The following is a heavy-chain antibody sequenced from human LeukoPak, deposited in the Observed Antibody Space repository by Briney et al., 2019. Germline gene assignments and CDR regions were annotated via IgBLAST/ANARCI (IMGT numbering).Heavy chain of an antibody. CDR2: IKQDGSEK. D-gene: IGHD3-10*01. CDR1: GFTFSSNW. CDR3: ARVPAVRGVIDYHYGMDV. V-gene: IGHV3-7*01. Sequence: GGSLRLSCGASGFTFSSNWMSWVRQAPGKGLEWAANIKQDGSEKYYVDSVKGRFTISRDNAKNSLYLQMNSLRVEDTAVYYCARVPAVRGVIDYHYGMDVWGQGTTVTVSS. J-gene: IGHJ6*02.